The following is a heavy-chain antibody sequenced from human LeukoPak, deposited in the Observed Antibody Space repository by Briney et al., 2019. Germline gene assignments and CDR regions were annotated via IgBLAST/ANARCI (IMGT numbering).Heavy chain of an antibody. CDR3: GRDRHWNQGNFDY. Sequence: ASVRVSCKAFGYTITGYYIHWVRQAPGQGLEWMGWINPNNGGTNSAQKFQGRVTMTRDTSIGTAYMELNRLTYDDTAVYYCGRDRHWNQGNFDYWGQGTLVTVSS. V-gene: IGHV1-2*02. D-gene: IGHD1-1*01. CDR2: INPNNGGT. J-gene: IGHJ4*02. CDR1: GYTITGYY.